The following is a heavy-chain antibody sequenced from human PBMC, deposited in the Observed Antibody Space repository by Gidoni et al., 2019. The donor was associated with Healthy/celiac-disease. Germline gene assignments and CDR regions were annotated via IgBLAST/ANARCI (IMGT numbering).Heavy chain of an antibody. V-gene: IGHV4-34*01. Sequence: QVQLQQWGAGLLKPSETLSLTCAVYGRSVRGYYWRWFRQPPGNGLEWIGEINHSGSTNYNPSLKSRVTISVDTSKNQFSLKLSSVTAADTAVYYCARGRNPIAAAGIFGYWGQGTLVTVSS. J-gene: IGHJ4*02. CDR3: ARGRNPIAAAGIFGY. CDR2: INHSGST. D-gene: IGHD6-13*01. CDR1: GRSVRGYY.